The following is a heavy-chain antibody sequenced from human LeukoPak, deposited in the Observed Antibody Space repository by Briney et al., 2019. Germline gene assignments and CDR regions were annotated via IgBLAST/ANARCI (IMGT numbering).Heavy chain of an antibody. V-gene: IGHV4-59*01. D-gene: IGHD3-10*01. CDR2: IYFSGSST. Sequence: SETLSLTCTVSGGSMSGFLWTWIRQPPGKELEWIGSIYFSGSSTKYNPSLKSRLTISVDTSKSQFSLKLNSATAADTAVYYCARTSRHYYGSGSNLTPWPAGMDVWGQGTTVTVSS. CDR1: GGSMSGFL. CDR3: ARTSRHYYGSGSNLTPWPAGMDV. J-gene: IGHJ6*02.